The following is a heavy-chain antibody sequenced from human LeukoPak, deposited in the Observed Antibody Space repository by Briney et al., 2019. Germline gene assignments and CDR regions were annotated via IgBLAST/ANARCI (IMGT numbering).Heavy chain of an antibody. Sequence: ASVKVSCKVSGYTLTELSMHWVRQAPRKGLEWMGGFDPEDGETIYAQKFQGRVTMTEDTSTDTAYMELSSLRSEDTAVYYCATAYSSGWYPYFDYWGQGTLVTVS. J-gene: IGHJ4*02. D-gene: IGHD6-19*01. V-gene: IGHV1-24*01. CDR2: FDPEDGET. CDR1: GYTLTELS. CDR3: ATAYSSGWYPYFDY.